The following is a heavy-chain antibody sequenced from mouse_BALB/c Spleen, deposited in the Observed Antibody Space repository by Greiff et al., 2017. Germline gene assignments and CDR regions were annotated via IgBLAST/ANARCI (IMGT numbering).Heavy chain of an antibody. CDR1: GYSITSGYS. V-gene: IGHV3-1*02. J-gene: IGHJ4*01. D-gene: IGHD2-1*01. CDR2: IHYSGST. CDR3: ASIIYYGNYRDAMDY. Sequence: VQLKESGPDLVKPSQSLSLTCTVTGYSITSGYSWHWIRQFPGNKLEWMGYIHYSGSTNYNPSLKSRISITRDTSKNQFFLQLNSVTTEDTATYYCASIIYYGNYRDAMDYWGQGTSVTVSS.